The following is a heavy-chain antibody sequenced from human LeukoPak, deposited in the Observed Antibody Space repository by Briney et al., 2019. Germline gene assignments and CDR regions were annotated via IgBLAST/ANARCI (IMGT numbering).Heavy chain of an antibody. CDR3: AKDRGGSYPNWFDP. Sequence: PGGSLRLSCAASRFTFRSYAMSWVRQAPGKGLEWVSAICGSGCGGTTYYADSVKGRFTVSRDNSKNTLYLQMDSLTAEDTAVYYCAKDRGGSYPNWFDPWGQGTLVTVSS. V-gene: IGHV3-23*01. J-gene: IGHJ5*02. CDR1: RFTFRSYA. CDR2: ICGSGCGGTT. D-gene: IGHD1-26*01.